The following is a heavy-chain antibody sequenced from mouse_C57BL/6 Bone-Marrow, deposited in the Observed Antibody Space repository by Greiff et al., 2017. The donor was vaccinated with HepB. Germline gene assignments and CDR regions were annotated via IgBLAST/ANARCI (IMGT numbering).Heavy chain of an antibody. V-gene: IGHV1-39*01. CDR1: GYSFTDYN. CDR2: INPNYGTT. J-gene: IGHJ4*01. Sequence: EVKVVESGPELVKPGASVKISCKASGYSFTDYNMNWVKQSNGKSLEWIGVINPNYGTTSYNQKFKGKATLTVDQSSSTAYMQLNSLTSEDSAVYYCARGGYDIYAMDYWGQGTSVTVSS. D-gene: IGHD2-2*01. CDR3: ARGGYDIYAMDY.